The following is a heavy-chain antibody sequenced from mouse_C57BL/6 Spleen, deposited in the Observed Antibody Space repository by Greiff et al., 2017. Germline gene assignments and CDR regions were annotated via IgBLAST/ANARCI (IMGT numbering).Heavy chain of an antibody. CDR1: GYTFTSYW. Sequence: VKLQQPGAELVKPGASVKLSCKASGYTFTSYWMHWVKQRPGRGLEWIGRIDPNSGGTKYNEKFKSKATLTVDKPSSTAYMQLSSLTSEDSAVYYCASIGVRDYSWFAYWGQGTLVTVSA. CDR3: ASIGVRDYSWFAY. CDR2: IDPNSGGT. V-gene: IGHV1-72*01. D-gene: IGHD1-1*01. J-gene: IGHJ3*01.